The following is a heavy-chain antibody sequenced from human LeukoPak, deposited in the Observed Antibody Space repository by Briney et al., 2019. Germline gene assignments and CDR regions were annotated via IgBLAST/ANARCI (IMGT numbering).Heavy chain of an antibody. CDR1: GGSISSGDYY. D-gene: IGHD2-15*01. J-gene: IGHJ5*02. V-gene: IGHV4-30-4*01. CDR2: IYYSGST. CDR3: ARGCSGGSCYSEPLDP. Sequence: PSETLSITCTVSGGSISSGDYYWSWIRQPPGKGLEWVGYIYYSGSTYYNPSLKSRVTISVDTSRNQLSLKLSSVTAADTAVYYCARGCSGGSCYSEPLDPWGQGTLVTVSS.